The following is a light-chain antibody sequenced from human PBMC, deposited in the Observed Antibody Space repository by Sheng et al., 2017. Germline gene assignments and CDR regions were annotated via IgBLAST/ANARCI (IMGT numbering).Light chain of an antibody. J-gene: IGKJ4*01. V-gene: IGKV1-5*01. CDR2: AAS. CDR3: QQYYSYPRLT. Sequence: DIQMTQSPSTLSASVGDRVTITCRASQSINSWLAWYQQKPGKAPKLLIYAASTLQSGVPSRFSGSGSGTDFTLTISCLQSEDFATYYCQQYYSYPRLTFGGGTKVEIK. CDR1: QSINSW.